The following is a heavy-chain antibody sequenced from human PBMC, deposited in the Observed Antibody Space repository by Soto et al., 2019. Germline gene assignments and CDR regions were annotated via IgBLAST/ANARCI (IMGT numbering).Heavy chain of an antibody. CDR3: AHLPWKQLWPRAPVVY. D-gene: IGHD5-18*01. Sequence: SGPTLVNPTQTLTLTCTFSGFSLSTSGVGVGWIRQPPVKALEWLGIIYCDDDKRYSPSLKSRVTITKDTFKNQLVLTMTNMDPVDTATYYCAHLPWKQLWPRAPVVYWGQGTPVTVSS. CDR1: GFSLSTSGVG. J-gene: IGHJ4*02. V-gene: IGHV2-5*02. CDR2: IYCDDDK.